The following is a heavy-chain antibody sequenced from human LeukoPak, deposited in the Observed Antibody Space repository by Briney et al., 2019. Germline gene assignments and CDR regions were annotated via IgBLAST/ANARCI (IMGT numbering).Heavy chain of an antibody. D-gene: IGHD5-12*01. CDR2: ISSSSSYI. J-gene: IGHJ4*02. CDR3: AKGSVVATGGIIDY. Sequence: GGSLRLSCAASGFTFSSYSMNWVRQAPGKGLEWVSSISSSSSYIYYADSVKGRFTISRDNAKNSLYLQMNSLRAEDTAVYYCAKGSVVATGGIIDYWGQGTLVTVSS. V-gene: IGHV3-21*01. CDR1: GFTFSSYS.